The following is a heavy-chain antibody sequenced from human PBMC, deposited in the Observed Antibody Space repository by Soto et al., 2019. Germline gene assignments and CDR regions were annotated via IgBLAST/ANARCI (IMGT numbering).Heavy chain of an antibody. Sequence: GGSLRLSCAASGFTFSSYAMSWVRQAPGKGLEWVSAISGSGGSTYYADSVKGRFTISRDNSKNTLYLQMNSLRAEDTAVYYCATTSVAGKRSFDYWGQGTLVTVSS. D-gene: IGHD6-19*01. V-gene: IGHV3-23*01. CDR2: ISGSGGST. J-gene: IGHJ4*02. CDR1: GFTFSSYA. CDR3: ATTSVAGKRSFDY.